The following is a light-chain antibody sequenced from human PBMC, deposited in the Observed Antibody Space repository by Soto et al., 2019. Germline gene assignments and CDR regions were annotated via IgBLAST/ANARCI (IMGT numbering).Light chain of an antibody. CDR1: QSISSW. CDR2: KAS. Sequence: DIQMTQSPSTLSATLGDRVTITCRASQSISSWLAWYQQKPGKAPKLLIYKASSLESGLPSRFSGSGSGTEFTLTISSLQPDDFAPYYCQQDNSFLTFGQGTKVEIK. J-gene: IGKJ1*01. V-gene: IGKV1-5*03. CDR3: QQDNSFLT.